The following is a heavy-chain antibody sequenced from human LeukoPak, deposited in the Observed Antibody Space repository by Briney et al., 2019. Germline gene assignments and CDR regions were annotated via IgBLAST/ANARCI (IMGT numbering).Heavy chain of an antibody. CDR2: ISSSGSTI. CDR3: ARCGNWGVGHAFDI. Sequence: GGSLRLSCAASGFTVSSSHMTWVRQAPGKGLEWVSYISSSGSTIYSADSVKGRFSISRDNAKNSLYLQMNSLRAEDTAVYYCARCGNWGVGHAFDIWGQGTMVTVSS. J-gene: IGHJ3*02. D-gene: IGHD4-23*01. CDR1: GFTVSSSH. V-gene: IGHV3-48*03.